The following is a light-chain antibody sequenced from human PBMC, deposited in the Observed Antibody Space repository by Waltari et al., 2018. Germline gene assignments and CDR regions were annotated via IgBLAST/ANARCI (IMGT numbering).Light chain of an antibody. J-gene: IGKJ1*01. CDR1: QSINSW. CDR2: DTS. Sequence: DIQMTQFPSTLSASVGDRLTITCRASQSINSWLAWYQQKPGKPPKLLIYDTSTLESGVPSRFSGGGTGAELTLTISSLQPEDVGTYYCQQFNEYPWTFGQGTKVEIK. V-gene: IGKV1-5*01. CDR3: QQFNEYPWT.